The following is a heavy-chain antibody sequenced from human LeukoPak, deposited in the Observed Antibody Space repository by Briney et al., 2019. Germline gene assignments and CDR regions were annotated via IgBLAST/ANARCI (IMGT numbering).Heavy chain of an antibody. CDR3: AKGKVVPATIYDY. J-gene: IGHJ4*02. V-gene: IGHV3-23*01. CDR1: GFTFKNYW. Sequence: GGSLRLSCATSGFTFKNYWMSWLRQAPGKGLVWVSRIRYDGSSATYADSVKGRFTISRDNSKNTLYLQMNSLRAEDTAVYYCAKGKVVPATIYDYWGQGTLVTVSS. CDR2: IRYDGSSA. D-gene: IGHD2-2*02.